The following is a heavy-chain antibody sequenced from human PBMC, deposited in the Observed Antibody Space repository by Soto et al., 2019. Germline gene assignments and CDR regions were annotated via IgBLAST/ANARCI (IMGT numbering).Heavy chain of an antibody. CDR2: IWYVGSNK. CDR3: SRTTGTFWVGEPDFYCYGMDV. V-gene: IGHV3-33*01. D-gene: IGHD3-16*01. CDR1: GFTFSSYG. Sequence: QVQLVESGGGVVQPGRSLRLSCAASGFTFSSYGMHWVRQAPGKGLEWVAVIWYVGSNKYYADSVKGRFTISRDNSKNALYLQMNSMRAEDTAVYYCSRTTGTFWVGEPDFYCYGMDVWGKGTTVTVSS. J-gene: IGHJ6*04.